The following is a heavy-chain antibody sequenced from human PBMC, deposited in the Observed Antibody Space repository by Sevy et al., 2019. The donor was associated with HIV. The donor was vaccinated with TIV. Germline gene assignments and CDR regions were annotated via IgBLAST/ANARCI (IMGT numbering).Heavy chain of an antibody. CDR3: ARGLYYYDSSGYSDAFDI. CDR2: FYPGNSEV. J-gene: IGHJ3*02. D-gene: IGHD3-22*01. CDR1: GYIFKNYW. Sequence: GESLKISCKGSGYIFKNYWIGWVRQVPGKGLEWMGIFYPGNSEVRYSPSFQGHVTISADRSIRAAYLQWRSLKASDTAMYFCARGLYYYDSSGYSDAFDIWGQGTMVTVSS. V-gene: IGHV5-51*01.